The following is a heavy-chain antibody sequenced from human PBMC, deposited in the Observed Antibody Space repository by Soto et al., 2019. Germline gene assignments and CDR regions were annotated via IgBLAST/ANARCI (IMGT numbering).Heavy chain of an antibody. J-gene: IGHJ4*02. CDR2: IYYSGST. Sequence: QLQLQESGPGLMEPSETLTLLCTVSGGSISSSSYYWGWIRQPPGKGLEWIGSIYYSGSTYYNPSLKSRVTISVDTSKNQFSLKLSSVTAADTAVYYCVRRLRPVYCISTSCEYYFDYWGQGTLVTVSS. D-gene: IGHD2-2*01. CDR1: GGSISSSSYY. CDR3: VRRLRPVYCISTSCEYYFDY. V-gene: IGHV4-39*01.